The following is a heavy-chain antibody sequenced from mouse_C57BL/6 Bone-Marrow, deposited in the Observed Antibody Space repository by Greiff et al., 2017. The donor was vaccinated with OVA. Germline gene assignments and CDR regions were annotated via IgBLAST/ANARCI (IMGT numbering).Heavy chain of an antibody. Sequence: VQLQESGAELARPGASVKLSCKASGYTFTSYGISWVKQRTGQGLEWIGEIYPRSGNTYYNEKFKGKATLTADKSSSTAYMELRSLTSEDSAVYFCAFYYGSSYYAMDYCGQGTSVTVSS. D-gene: IGHD1-1*01. CDR2: IYPRSGNT. J-gene: IGHJ4*01. V-gene: IGHV1-81*01. CDR1: GYTFTSYG. CDR3: AFYYGSSYYAMDY.